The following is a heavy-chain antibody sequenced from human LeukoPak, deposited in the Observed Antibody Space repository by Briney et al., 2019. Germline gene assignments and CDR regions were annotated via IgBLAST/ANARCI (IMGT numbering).Heavy chain of an antibody. D-gene: IGHD2-15*01. CDR2: VYYIRNV. CDR1: GGSIDRSTYF. CDR3: ASDRIEVDAFDI. J-gene: IGHJ3*02. Sequence: SETLSLTCTVSGGSIDRSTYFWGWIRQPPGKGLEWIGSVYYIRNVYYNPSLKSRVTISVDTSKNQFSLKLSSVTAADTAVYYCASDRIEVDAFDIWGQGTMVTVSS. V-gene: IGHV4-39*07.